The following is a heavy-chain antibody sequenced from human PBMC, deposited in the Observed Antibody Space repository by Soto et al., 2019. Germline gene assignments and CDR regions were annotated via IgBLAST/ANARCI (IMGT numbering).Heavy chain of an antibody. J-gene: IGHJ3*02. V-gene: IGHV5-51*01. CDR1: GGKCTGYG. D-gene: IGHD2-2*01. Sequence: CRKGAGGKCTGYGIGWVSKMTGKGLEWMGIIYPGDSDTRYSPSFQGQVTISADKSISTAYLQWSSLKASDTAMYYCARRDVRSLSCAFDIWGQGTMVTVS. CDR2: IYPGDSDT. CDR3: ARRDVRSLSCAFDI.